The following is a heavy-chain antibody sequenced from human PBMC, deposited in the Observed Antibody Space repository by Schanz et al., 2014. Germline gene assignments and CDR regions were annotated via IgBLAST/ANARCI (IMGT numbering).Heavy chain of an antibody. J-gene: IGHJ6*02. Sequence: QVQLVQSGAEVKKPGASVKVSCKASGYTFSAYYIHWVRQAPGQGLEWMGRINPNSGGTNYAQKLQARVTMTRDTSTSTAYMELSRVTYEDTAVYYCARDDRAYYYGMDVWGQGTTVTVSS. D-gene: IGHD3-22*01. CDR1: GYTFSAYY. CDR2: INPNSGGT. V-gene: IGHV1-2*02. CDR3: ARDDRAYYYGMDV.